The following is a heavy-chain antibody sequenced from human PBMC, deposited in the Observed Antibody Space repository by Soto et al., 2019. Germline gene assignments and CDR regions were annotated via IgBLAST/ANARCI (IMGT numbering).Heavy chain of an antibody. D-gene: IGHD3-10*01. CDR1: GGSFSSYY. Sequence: SETLSLTCAVSGGSFSSYYWSWIRQPPGKGLEWIGSIYYSGITYYNTSLKSRVTISVDTPKNQFSLKLSSVTAADPGVYWCARHEGTATMVRGISPWSQGTLVTVSS. CDR3: ARHEGTATMVRGISP. V-gene: IGHV4-39*01. CDR2: IYYSGIT. J-gene: IGHJ5*02.